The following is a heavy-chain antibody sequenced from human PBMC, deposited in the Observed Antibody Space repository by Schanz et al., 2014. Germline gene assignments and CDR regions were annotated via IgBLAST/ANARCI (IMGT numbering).Heavy chain of an antibody. J-gene: IGHJ4*02. D-gene: IGHD3-22*01. V-gene: IGHV3-30*04. Sequence: QVQLVESGGGVVQPGRSLRLSCAASGFSFSTYAMHWVRQAPGKGLRCVAVISGNGGEKYYADSVKGRFTISRDNSKNPLYLQMNSLRTEDTAVYFCAKSYDTSGYSGFDYWGQGTLVTVSS. CDR1: GFSFSTYA. CDR2: ISGNGGEK. CDR3: AKSYDTSGYSGFDY.